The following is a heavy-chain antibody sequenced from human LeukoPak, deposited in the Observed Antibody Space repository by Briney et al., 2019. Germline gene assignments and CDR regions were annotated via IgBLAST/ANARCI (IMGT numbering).Heavy chain of an antibody. V-gene: IGHV1-18*01. CDR2: ISGYNGNT. CDR3: ARDVAAAGVDP. D-gene: IGHD6-13*01. Sequence: GASVRVSCKASGYTFTTSGTSWVRRAPGQGLEWMGWISGYNGNTDYAQKFQGRVTMTTDISTSTAYMELRSLRSDDTAVYYCARDVAAAGVDPWGQGTLVIVSS. J-gene: IGHJ5*02. CDR1: GYTFTTSG.